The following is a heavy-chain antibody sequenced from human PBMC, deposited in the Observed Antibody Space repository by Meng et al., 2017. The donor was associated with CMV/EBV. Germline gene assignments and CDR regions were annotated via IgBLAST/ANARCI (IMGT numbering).Heavy chain of an antibody. D-gene: IGHD6-6*01. J-gene: IGHJ4*02. V-gene: IGHV1-46*01. CDR3: ASHVAARVYYFDY. CDR1: GYTFTSYC. Sequence: ASVKVSCKASGYTFTSYCMHWVRQAPGQGLEWMGIINPSGGSTSYAQKFQGRVTMTRDTSTSTVYMELSSLRSEDTAVYYCASHVAARVYYFDYWGQGTLVTVSS. CDR2: INPSGGST.